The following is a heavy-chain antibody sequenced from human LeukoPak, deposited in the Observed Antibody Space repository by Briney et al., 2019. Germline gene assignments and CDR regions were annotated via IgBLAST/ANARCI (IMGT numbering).Heavy chain of an antibody. J-gene: IGHJ5*02. CDR3: ARWVGTGYCSGGTCYNWFDP. D-gene: IGHD2-15*01. CDR1: GGSISSYY. CDR2: IYTSGNT. V-gene: IGHV4-4*07. Sequence: SETLSLTCTVSGGSISSYYRSWIRQPAGKGLEWIGRIYTSGNTNYNPSLKSRVTMSLDTSKSQFSLKLSSVTAADTAVYYCARWVGTGYCSGGTCYNWFDPWGQGTLVTVSS.